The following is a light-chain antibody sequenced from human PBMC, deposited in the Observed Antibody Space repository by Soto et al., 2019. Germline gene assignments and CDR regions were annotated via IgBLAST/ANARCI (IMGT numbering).Light chain of an antibody. J-gene: IGKJ5*01. CDR1: QSVSSSY. V-gene: IGKV3-20*01. Sequence: EIVLTQSPGTLSLSPGERATLSCRASQSVSSSYLGWYQQKPGQAPRLLIYGASSRATGIPDRFSGSGSGTDFTLTISRLEPEDFALYYCQQYGGSPITFGLGTRLEIK. CDR2: GAS. CDR3: QQYGGSPIT.